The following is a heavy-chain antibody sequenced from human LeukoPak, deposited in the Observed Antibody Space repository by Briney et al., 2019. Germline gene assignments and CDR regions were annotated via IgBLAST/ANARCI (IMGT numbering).Heavy chain of an antibody. CDR2: IIPFLGIT. D-gene: IGHD5/OR15-5a*01. J-gene: IGHJ4*02. V-gene: IGHV1-69*04. Sequence: ASVKVSCKASGGTFSSYAISWVRQAPGQGPEWMGRIIPFLGITNYAQKFQGRVTITADKSTSTAYMELSSLRSEDTAVYYCARDLVSEGATDYWGQGTLVTVSS. CDR1: GGTFSSYA. CDR3: ARDLVSEGATDY.